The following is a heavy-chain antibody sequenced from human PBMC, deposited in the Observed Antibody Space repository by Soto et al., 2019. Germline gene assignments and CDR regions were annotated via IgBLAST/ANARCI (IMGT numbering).Heavy chain of an antibody. D-gene: IGHD4-17*01. CDR2: IYYSGST. Sequence: QLQLQESGPGLVKPSETLSLTCTVSGGSISSSSYYWGWIRQPPGKGLEWIGSIYYSGSTYYNPSLKSRVTISVDTSKNQFSLKLSSVTAADTAVYYCARQYGDYVWGYYFDYWGQGTLVTVSS. CDR3: ARQYGDYVWGYYFDY. J-gene: IGHJ4*02. V-gene: IGHV4-39*01. CDR1: GGSISSSSYY.